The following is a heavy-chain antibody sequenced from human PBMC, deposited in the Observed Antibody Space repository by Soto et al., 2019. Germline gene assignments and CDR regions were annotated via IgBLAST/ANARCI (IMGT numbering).Heavy chain of an antibody. CDR2: IYWDDDK. CDR1: GFSLSTSGVG. V-gene: IGHV2-5*02. J-gene: IGHJ6*02. D-gene: IGHD2-15*01. CDR3: AYLPCSGGSCYWFSFSGMDV. Sequence: QITLKESGPTLVKPTQTLTLTCTFSGFSLSTSGVGVAWIRQPPGKAPEWLALIYWDDDKRYRPSLESRLTITTDTSKNQVVLTMTNMDSVDTATYYCAYLPCSGGSCYWFSFSGMDVWGQGTTVTVSS.